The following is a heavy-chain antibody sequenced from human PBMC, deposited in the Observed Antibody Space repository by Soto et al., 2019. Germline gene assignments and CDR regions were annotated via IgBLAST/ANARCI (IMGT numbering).Heavy chain of an antibody. CDR3: ARDRTTGPTYAWDAFDP. CDR2: IGSNSHYI. CDR1: GFTLSSHS. V-gene: IGHV3-21*06. Sequence: EVQLVESGGGLVKPGGSLRVSCAASGFTLSSHSMNWVRQAPGKGLEWVSFIGSNSHYIYYADSVKGRFTISRDNAKNSVYLKRNSWRAEDRAVYYCARDRTTGPTYAWDAFDPWAQGKMVTVS. D-gene: IGHD1-1*01. J-gene: IGHJ3*01.